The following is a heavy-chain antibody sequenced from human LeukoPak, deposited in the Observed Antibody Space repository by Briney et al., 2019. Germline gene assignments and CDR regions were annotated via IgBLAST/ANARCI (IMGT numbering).Heavy chain of an antibody. V-gene: IGHV3-30*02. D-gene: IGHD2-8*01. CDR1: GFTFSSYG. CDR3: APASLWEYCTSGVCPFDY. J-gene: IGHJ4*02. Sequence: GGSLRLSCAASGFTFSSYGMHWVRQAPGKGLEWVAFIRYDGSSKYYADSVKGRFTISRDNSKNTLYLQMNSQRAEDTAVYYCAPASLWEYCTSGVCPFDYWGQGTLVTVSS. CDR2: IRYDGSSK.